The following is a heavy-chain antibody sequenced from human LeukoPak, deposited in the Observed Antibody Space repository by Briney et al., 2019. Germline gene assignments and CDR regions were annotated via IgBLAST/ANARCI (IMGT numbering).Heavy chain of an antibody. V-gene: IGHV3-48*01. CDR3: ARDRARIAARPTPDY. D-gene: IGHD6-6*01. CDR1: GFTFSSYS. Sequence: GGLRLSCAASGFTFSSYSMNWVRQAPGKGLEWVSYISSSSSTIYYADSVKGRFTISRDNAKNSLYLQMNSLRAEDTAVYYCARDRARIAARPTPDYWGQGTLVTVSS. CDR2: ISSSSSTI. J-gene: IGHJ4*02.